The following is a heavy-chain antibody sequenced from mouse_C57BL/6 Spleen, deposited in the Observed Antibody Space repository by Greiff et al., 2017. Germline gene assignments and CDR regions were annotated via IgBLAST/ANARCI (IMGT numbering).Heavy chain of an antibody. CDR1: GFSFNTYA. D-gene: IGHD1-1*01. CDR3: VSSYGGVDY. Sequence: EVQVVESGGGLVQPKGSLKLSCAASGFSFNTYAMNWVRQAPGKGLEWVARIRSKSNNYATYYADSVKDRFTISRDDSESMLYLQMNNLKTEDTAMYYCVSSYGGVDYWGQGTTLTVSS. V-gene: IGHV10-1*01. J-gene: IGHJ2*01. CDR2: IRSKSNNYAT.